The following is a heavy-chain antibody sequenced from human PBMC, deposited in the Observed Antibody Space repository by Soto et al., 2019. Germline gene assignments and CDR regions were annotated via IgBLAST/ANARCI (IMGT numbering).Heavy chain of an antibody. V-gene: IGHV1-3*01. D-gene: IGHD6-13*01. J-gene: IGHJ5*02. CDR3: VRRHVSATGIDWFDP. CDR1: RYTFTSYA. CDR2: INAANGDT. Sequence: GASVKASCKASRYTFTSYAIHWVRQAPEQRLEWMGWINAANGDTKYSPKFQGRVTITRDTSASTAYMELSSMRSEDTAVYYCVRRHVSATGIDWFDPWGQGTLVTV.